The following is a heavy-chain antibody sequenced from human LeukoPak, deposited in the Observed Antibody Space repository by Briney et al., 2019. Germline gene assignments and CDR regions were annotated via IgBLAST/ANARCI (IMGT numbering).Heavy chain of an antibody. J-gene: IGHJ4*02. CDR3: ARAPQDAAGTFDY. CDR1: GYTFTGYY. CDR2: INPNSGGT. D-gene: IGHD6-19*01. Sequence: ASVKVSCKASGYTFTGYYMHWVRQAPGQGLEWMGWINPNSGGTNYAQKFQGRVTMTRDMSTSTVYMELSSLRSEDTAVYYCARAPQDAAGTFDYWGQGTLVTVSS. V-gene: IGHV1-2*02.